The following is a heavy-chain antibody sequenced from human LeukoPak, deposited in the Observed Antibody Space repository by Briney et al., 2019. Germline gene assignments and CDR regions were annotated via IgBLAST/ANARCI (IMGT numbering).Heavy chain of an antibody. Sequence: SVTVSFKASGFTFTSSAMQWVRQARGQCLEWIGWIVVGSGNTNYAQKFQERVTITRDMSTSTAYMELSSLRSEDTAVYYCAAGYGGSGWTFQHWGQGTLVTVSS. V-gene: IGHV1-58*02. CDR1: GFTFTSSA. CDR2: IVVGSGNT. J-gene: IGHJ1*01. D-gene: IGHD6-19*01. CDR3: AAGYGGSGWTFQH.